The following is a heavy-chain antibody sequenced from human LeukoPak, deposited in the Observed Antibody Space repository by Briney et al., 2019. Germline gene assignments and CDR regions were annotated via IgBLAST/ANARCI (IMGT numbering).Heavy chain of an antibody. Sequence: SQTLSLTCALPVGSISSGGYYWSSIRQHPGEGLEWIGYIYYSVSTYYNPSLKSRVTISVDTSKNQFSLKLSSVTAADTAVYYCARAYGGNSFLRWFDPWGQGTLVTVSS. CDR2: IYYSVST. V-gene: IGHV4-31*11. J-gene: IGHJ5*02. CDR1: VGSISSGGYY. CDR3: ARAYGGNSFLRWFDP. D-gene: IGHD4-23*01.